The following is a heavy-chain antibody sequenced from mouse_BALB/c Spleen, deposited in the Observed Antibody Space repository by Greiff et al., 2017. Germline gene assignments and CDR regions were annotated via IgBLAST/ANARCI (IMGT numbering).Heavy chain of an antibody. Sequence: EVKLMESGPGLVKPSQSLSLTCSVTGYSITSGYYWNWIRQFPGNKLEWMGYISYDGSNNYNPSLKNRISITRDTSKNQFFLKLNSVTTEDTATYYCARDYDGYYEDAMDYWGQGTSVTVSS. CDR2: ISYDGSN. CDR3: ARDYDGYYEDAMDY. D-gene: IGHD2-3*01. V-gene: IGHV3-6*02. J-gene: IGHJ4*01. CDR1: GYSITSGYY.